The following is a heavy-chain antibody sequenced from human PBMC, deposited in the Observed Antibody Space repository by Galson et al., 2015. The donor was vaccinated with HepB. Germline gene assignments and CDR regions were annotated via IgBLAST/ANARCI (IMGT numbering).Heavy chain of an antibody. CDR1: GFTFSTYV. Sequence: SLRLSCAASGFTFSTYVMTWVRRAPGKGLEWISSISASGGSTYYADSVKGRFTISRDNSRNTVYLQMNSLRAEDTAVYYCAKAANFRSGHQEFYYFDYWGQGNLVTVSS. D-gene: IGHD3-3*01. J-gene: IGHJ4*02. CDR2: ISASGGST. V-gene: IGHV3-23*01. CDR3: AKAANFRSGHQEFYYFDY.